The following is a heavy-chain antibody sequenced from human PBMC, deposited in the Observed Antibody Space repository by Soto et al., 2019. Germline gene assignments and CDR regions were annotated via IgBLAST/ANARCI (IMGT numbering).Heavy chain of an antibody. CDR1: GGSVSSGSYY. Sequence: QVQLPESGPGLVKPSETLSLTCTVSGGSVSSGSYYWSWIRQPPGKGLEWIGYIYYSGSTNYNPSLKSRVTISVDTSKNQFSLKLSSVTAADTAVYYCARVEVRGSSYYFDYWGQGTLVTVSS. V-gene: IGHV4-61*01. D-gene: IGHD2-15*01. CDR2: IYYSGST. J-gene: IGHJ4*02. CDR3: ARVEVRGSSYYFDY.